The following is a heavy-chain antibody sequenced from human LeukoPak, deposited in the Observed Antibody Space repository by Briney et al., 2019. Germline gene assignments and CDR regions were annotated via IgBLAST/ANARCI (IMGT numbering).Heavy chain of an antibody. D-gene: IGHD6-13*01. CDR1: GFTFSSYA. J-gene: IGHJ6*03. CDR2: ISGSGSST. CDR3: AKGPIAAATYYYYYYMDV. V-gene: IGHV3-23*01. Sequence: GGSLSLYCAAYGFTFSSYAMTWVRQAPGKGLEWVSAISGSGSSTYYADSVKGRFTISRDNSKNTLFLQVNSLRAEDTAVYYCAKGPIAAATYYYYYYMDVWGKGTTVTVSS.